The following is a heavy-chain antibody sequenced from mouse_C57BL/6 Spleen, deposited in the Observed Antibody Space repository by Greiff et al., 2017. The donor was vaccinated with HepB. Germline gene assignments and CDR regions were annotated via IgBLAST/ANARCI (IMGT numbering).Heavy chain of an antibody. CDR1: GFTFTDYY. V-gene: IGHV7-3*01. CDR3: ARRGSSSYAMDY. CDR2: IRNKANGYST. D-gene: IGHD1-1*01. Sequence: EVMLVESGGGLVQPGGSLSLSCAASGFTFTDYYMSWVRQPPGKALEWLGFIRNKANGYSTEYSASVKGRFTISRDNSQSILYLQMNALRAEDSATYYCARRGSSSYAMDYWGQGTSVTVSS. J-gene: IGHJ4*01.